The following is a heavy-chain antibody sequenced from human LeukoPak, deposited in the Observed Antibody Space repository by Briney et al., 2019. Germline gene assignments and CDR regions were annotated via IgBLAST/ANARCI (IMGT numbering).Heavy chain of an antibody. J-gene: IGHJ4*02. CDR2: IILIIGIA. CDR1: GGTFSSYA. CDR3: PRSLAYSGSSFDY. D-gene: IGHD1-26*01. V-gene: IGHV1-69*04. Sequence: SVKVSCKASGGTFSSYAISWVRQAPGQGLELMGRIILIIGIANYAQKFQGRVTITVEKSKSTPYMELRSLRSEDTAVYYCPRSLAYSGSSFDYWGQGTLVTVSS.